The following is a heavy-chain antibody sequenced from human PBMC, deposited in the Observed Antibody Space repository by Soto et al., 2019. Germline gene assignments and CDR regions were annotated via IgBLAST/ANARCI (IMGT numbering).Heavy chain of an antibody. V-gene: IGHV3-23*01. CDR1: GFTFSAYA. J-gene: IGHJ4*02. D-gene: IGHD6-13*01. CDR3: AGQGYSTTWYLNY. Sequence: EVQLLEAGGGVVQPGGSLRLSCAASGFTFSAYAMTWVRQAPGKGLEWVSVISGSAGATYYADSVKGRFTISRANSKQTLLLQINSLRAVDRAVYYCAGQGYSTTWYLNYWGQGTLVTVSS. CDR2: ISGSAGAT.